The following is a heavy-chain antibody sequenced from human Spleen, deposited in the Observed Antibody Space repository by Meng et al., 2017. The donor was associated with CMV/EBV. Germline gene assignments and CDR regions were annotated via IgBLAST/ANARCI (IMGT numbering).Heavy chain of an antibody. D-gene: IGHD4-11*01. CDR1: GGTFSSYA. V-gene: IGHV1-69*05. J-gene: IGHJ4*02. Sequence: SCKASGGTFSSYAISWVRQAPGQGLEWMGGIIPIFGTANYAQKFQGRVTITTDESTSTAYMELSSLRSEDTAAYYCATESRTTPSFDYWGQGTLVTVSS. CDR2: IIPIFGTA. CDR3: ATESRTTPSFDY.